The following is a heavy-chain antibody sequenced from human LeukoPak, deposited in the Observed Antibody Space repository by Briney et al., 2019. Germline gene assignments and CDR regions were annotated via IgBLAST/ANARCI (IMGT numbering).Heavy chain of an antibody. Sequence: PRGSLRLSCAASGFXFKNYWMHWVRHAPGAGLVWLSAMDHDGSGTSYADSVKGRSTVSRDNAKSTLYLQMNTLRAEDTAVYYCVRDLPQTGYSYDYWGQGALVTVSS. CDR2: MDHDGSGT. J-gene: IGHJ4*02. CDR1: GFXFKNYW. V-gene: IGHV3-74*01. CDR3: VRDLPQTGYSYDY. D-gene: IGHD5-18*01.